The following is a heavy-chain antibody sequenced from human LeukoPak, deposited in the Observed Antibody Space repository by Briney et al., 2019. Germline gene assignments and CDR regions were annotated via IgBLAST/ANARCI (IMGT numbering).Heavy chain of an antibody. D-gene: IGHD6-19*01. CDR1: GASISSYY. CDR3: ARGGWSLDY. CDR2: VYYSGGT. J-gene: IGHJ4*02. Sequence: SETLSLTCTVSGASISSYYWSWIRQPPGKGLEFIGYVYYSGGTNYNPSLKSRVTMSVDTSKDQFSLRLTSVTTADTAVYYCARGGWSLDYWGQGALVTVSS. V-gene: IGHV4-59*01.